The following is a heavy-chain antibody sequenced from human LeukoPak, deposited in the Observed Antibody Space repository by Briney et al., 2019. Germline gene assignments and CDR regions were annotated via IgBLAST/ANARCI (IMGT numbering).Heavy chain of an antibody. CDR2: INPRCGST. D-gene: IGHD4-11*01. Sequence: GASVNVSCKASGYTFTIYYMHWVRQAPGQGLEWMGIINPRCGSTSYAQKFQGRVTMTRDISTSTLYMELMSLICGDTAVYYCARTGDYTNYGDFDIWGQGTMVTVSS. CDR3: ARTGDYTNYGDFDI. V-gene: IGHV1-46*01. CDR1: GYTFTIYY. J-gene: IGHJ3*02.